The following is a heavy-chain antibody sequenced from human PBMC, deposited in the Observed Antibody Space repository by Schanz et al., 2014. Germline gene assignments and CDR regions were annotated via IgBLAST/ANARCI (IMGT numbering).Heavy chain of an antibody. Sequence: EVQLVESGGGLVQPGRSLRLSCAASGFTFTTNAMSWVRQPPGKGLEWVSAISGNGGSTYFADSVKGRFTISRDNSDNPLFLQMNSLRAEDTAVYYCAKVREWWPYYFDYWGQGTLVTVSS. CDR2: ISGNGGST. J-gene: IGHJ4*02. D-gene: IGHD2-15*01. V-gene: IGHV3-23*04. CDR3: AKVREWWPYYFDY. CDR1: GFTFTTNA.